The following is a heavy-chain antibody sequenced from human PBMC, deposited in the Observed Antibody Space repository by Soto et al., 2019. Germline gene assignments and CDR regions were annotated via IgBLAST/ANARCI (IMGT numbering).Heavy chain of an antibody. CDR3: ARGDTPMITGMDSFDI. Sequence: GGSLRLSCAASGFTFRRYWMNWVRQAPGKGLEWVANIKQDGTEKNYVDSVKGRFTISRDNARNSLYLQMDSLRAEDTAVYFCARGDTPMITGMDSFDIWGQGTMVTVS. CDR2: IKQDGTEK. J-gene: IGHJ3*02. CDR1: GFTFRRYW. V-gene: IGHV3-7*01. D-gene: IGHD5-18*01.